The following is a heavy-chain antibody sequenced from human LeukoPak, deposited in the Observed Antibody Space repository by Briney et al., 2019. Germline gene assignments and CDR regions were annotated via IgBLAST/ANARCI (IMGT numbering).Heavy chain of an antibody. CDR1: GGSFSGYY. CDR2: INHSGST. D-gene: IGHD1-20*01. V-gene: IGHV4-34*01. Sequence: SETLSLTCAVYGGSFSGYYWSWIRQPPGKGLEWIGEINHSGSTNYNPSLKSRLTISVDTSKNQFSLKLSSVTAADTAVYYCARHGITGTTSPLGYWGQGTLVTVSS. J-gene: IGHJ4*02. CDR3: ARHGITGTTSPLGY.